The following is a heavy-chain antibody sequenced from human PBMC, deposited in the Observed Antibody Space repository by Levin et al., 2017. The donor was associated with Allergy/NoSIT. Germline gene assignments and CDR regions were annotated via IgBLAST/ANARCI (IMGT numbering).Heavy chain of an antibody. D-gene: IGHD5-12*01. CDR2: IYTSGST. J-gene: IGHJ5*02. V-gene: IGHV4-4*07. Sequence: SETLSLTCTVSGGSISSYYWSWIRQPAGKGLEWIGRIYTSGSTNYNPSLKSRVTMSVDTSKNQFSLKLSSVTAADTAVYYCARDGYSGYDSSFGLNGWFDPWGQGTLVTVSS. CDR1: GGSISSYY. CDR3: ARDGYSGYDSSFGLNGWFDP.